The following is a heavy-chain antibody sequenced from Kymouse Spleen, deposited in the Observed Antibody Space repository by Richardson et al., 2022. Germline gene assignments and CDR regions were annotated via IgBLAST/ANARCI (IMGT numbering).Heavy chain of an antibody. J-gene: IGHJ3*02. V-gene: IGHV3-9*01. CDR3: AKDGITGTTDI. Sequence: EVQLVESGGGLVQPGRSLRLSCAASGFTFDDYAMHWVRQAPGKGLEWVSGISWNSGSIGYADSVKGRFTISRDNAKNSLYLQMNSLRAEDTALYYCAKDGITGTTDIWGQGTMVTVSS. CDR1: GFTFDDYA. CDR2: ISWNSGSI. D-gene: IGHD1-7*01.